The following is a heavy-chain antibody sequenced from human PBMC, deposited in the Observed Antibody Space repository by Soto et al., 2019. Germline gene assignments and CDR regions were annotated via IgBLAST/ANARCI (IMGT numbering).Heavy chain of an antibody. CDR2: IVVGSGNT. CDR3: AADLRYCSGGSCYPTDDAFDI. D-gene: IGHD2-15*01. CDR1: GFTFTSSA. J-gene: IGHJ3*02. Sequence: QMQLVQSGPEVKKPGTSVKVSCKASGFTFTSSAMQWVRQARGQRIEWIGWIVVGSGNTNYAQTFQERVTITRDMSTSTAYMELSSLRSEDTAVYYCAADLRYCSGGSCYPTDDAFDIWGQGTMVTVS. V-gene: IGHV1-58*02.